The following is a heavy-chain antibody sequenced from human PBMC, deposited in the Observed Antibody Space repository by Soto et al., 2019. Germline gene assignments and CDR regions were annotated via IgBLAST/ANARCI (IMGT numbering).Heavy chain of an antibody. V-gene: IGHV4-4*02. D-gene: IGHD5-18*01. CDR1: GGSISSRNW. Sequence: SETLSLTCAVSGGSISSRNWWDWVRQPPGKGLEWIGKIYHSGSTNYSPSLKSRVTISVDKSKNQFSLKLSSVTAADTAVYYCARGAFRGYSYGYYFDSWGQGALVTVSS. CDR3: ARGAFRGYSYGYYFDS. CDR2: IYHSGST. J-gene: IGHJ4*02.